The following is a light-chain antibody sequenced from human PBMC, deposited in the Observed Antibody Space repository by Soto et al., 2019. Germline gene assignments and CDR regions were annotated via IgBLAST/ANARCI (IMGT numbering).Light chain of an antibody. J-gene: IGKJ1*01. CDR2: DAS. V-gene: IGKV1-39*01. Sequence: DIQMPQTPSSLSASVGDRVTITCRASQTISTYLNWYQQKPGKAPRLLIYDASSLLSGVPSRFSGSGSGTDFTLTISSLQPEDFATYYCQQSYSTLRTFGQGTKVDI. CDR1: QTISTY. CDR3: QQSYSTLRT.